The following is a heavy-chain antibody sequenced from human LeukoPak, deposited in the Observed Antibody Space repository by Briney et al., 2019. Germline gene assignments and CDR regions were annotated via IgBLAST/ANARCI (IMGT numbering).Heavy chain of an antibody. CDR3: ARAPSGSYGDDAFDI. Sequence: GGSLRLSCAASGFTFSSYSMNWVRQAPGKGLEWVSYISSSSSTIYYADSVKGRFTISRDNAKNSLYLQMNSLRAEDTAVYYCARAPSGSYGDDAFDIWGQGTTVTVSS. J-gene: IGHJ3*02. CDR1: GFTFSSYS. CDR2: ISSSSSTI. V-gene: IGHV3-48*04. D-gene: IGHD1-26*01.